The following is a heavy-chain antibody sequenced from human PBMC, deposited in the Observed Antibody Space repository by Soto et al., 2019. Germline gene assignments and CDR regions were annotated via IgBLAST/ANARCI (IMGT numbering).Heavy chain of an antibody. D-gene: IGHD1-1*01. CDR2: IGTAGDT. V-gene: IGHV3-13*01. J-gene: IGHJ3*02. Sequence: VQLVESGGGLVQPGGSLRLSCAASGFTFSSYDMHWVRQATGKGLEWVSAIGTAGDTYYPGSVKGRFTISRENAKNSLYLQMNSLRAGDTAVYYCARLEGTEEAFDIWGQGTMVTVSS. CDR3: ARLEGTEEAFDI. CDR1: GFTFSSYD.